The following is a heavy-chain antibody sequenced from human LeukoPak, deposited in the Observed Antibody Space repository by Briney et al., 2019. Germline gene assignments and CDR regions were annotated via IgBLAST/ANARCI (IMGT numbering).Heavy chain of an antibody. CDR1: GYTFTSYY. D-gene: IGHD2-15*01. J-gene: IGHJ4*02. Sequence: EASVKVSCKASGYTFTSYYMHWVRQAPGQGLEWMGIINPSGGSTSYAQKFQGRVTMTRDTSTSTVYMELSSLRSEDTAVCYCAREVVVAAIEDYFDYWGQGTLVTVSS. V-gene: IGHV1-46*01. CDR3: AREVVVAAIEDYFDY. CDR2: INPSGGST.